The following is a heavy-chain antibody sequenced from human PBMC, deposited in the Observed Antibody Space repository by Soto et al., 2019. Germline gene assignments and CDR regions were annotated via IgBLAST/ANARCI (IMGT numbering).Heavy chain of an antibody. D-gene: IGHD3-10*01. CDR2: INPSGGST. CDR3: ARVSAHYYGSGSYGDY. CDR1: GYTFTSYG. J-gene: IGHJ4*02. Sequence: ASVKVSCKASGYTFTSYGISWVRQAPGQGLEWMGIINPSGGSTSYAQKFQGRVTMTRDTSTSTVYMELSSLRSEDTAVYYCARVSAHYYGSGSYGDYWGQGTLVTVSS. V-gene: IGHV1-46*03.